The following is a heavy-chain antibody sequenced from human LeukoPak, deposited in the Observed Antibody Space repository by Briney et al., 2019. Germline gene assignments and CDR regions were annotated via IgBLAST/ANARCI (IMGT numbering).Heavy chain of an antibody. Sequence: PSETLSLTCTVSGGSISSSSYYWGWIRQPPGKGLEWIGSIYYSGSTYYNPSLKSRVTISVDTSKNQFSLKLSSVTAADTAVYYCASVGREAAADYWGQGTLVTVSS. V-gene: IGHV4-39*01. CDR1: GGSISSSSYY. CDR2: IYYSGST. D-gene: IGHD6-13*01. CDR3: ASVGREAAADY. J-gene: IGHJ4*02.